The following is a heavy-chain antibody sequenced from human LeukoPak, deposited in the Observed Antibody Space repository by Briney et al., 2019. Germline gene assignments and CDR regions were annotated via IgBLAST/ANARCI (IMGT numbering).Heavy chain of an antibody. D-gene: IGHD1-26*01. CDR2: ISAYDGNT. J-gene: IGHJ4*02. CDR3: ATEYSGSYYDSSFDY. CDR1: GYAFISYG. V-gene: IGHV1-18*01. Sequence: ASVEVSCKASGYAFISYGFSWVRQAPGQGLEWMGWISAYDGNTKSIDKLQGRVTLTTDTSTDTAYMELSSLRSEDTAVYYCATEYSGSYYDSSFDYWGQGTLVTVSS.